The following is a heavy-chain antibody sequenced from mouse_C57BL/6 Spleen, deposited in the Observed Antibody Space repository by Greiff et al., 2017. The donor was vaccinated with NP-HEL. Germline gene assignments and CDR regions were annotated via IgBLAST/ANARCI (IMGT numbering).Heavy chain of an antibody. D-gene: IGHD1-1*01. Sequence: VQLQQSGPELVKPGASVKMSCKASGYTFTDYNMHWVKQSHGKSLEWIGYINPNNGGTSYNQKFKGKATLTVNKSSSTAYMELRSLTSEDSAVYYCARGGNYGSSLYYAMDYWGQGTSVTVSS. CDR3: ARGGNYGSSLYYAMDY. CDR1: GYTFTDYN. V-gene: IGHV1-22*01. CDR2: INPNNGGT. J-gene: IGHJ4*01.